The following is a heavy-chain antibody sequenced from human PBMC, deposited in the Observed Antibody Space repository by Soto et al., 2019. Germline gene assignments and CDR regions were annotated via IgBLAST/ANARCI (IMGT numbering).Heavy chain of an antibody. CDR2: FSGSGGST. V-gene: IGHV3-23*01. Sequence: VQLLESGGGLVQPGGSLRLSCAASGFTFSSYAMNWVRQAPGKGLEWVSTFSGSGGSTYYADSVKGRFTISRDDSNSTLFLQMNSLRAEDTAVYYCAKARTSSWSLDYWGQGTLVTVSS. CDR3: AKARTSSWSLDY. D-gene: IGHD6-13*01. CDR1: GFTFSSYA. J-gene: IGHJ4*02.